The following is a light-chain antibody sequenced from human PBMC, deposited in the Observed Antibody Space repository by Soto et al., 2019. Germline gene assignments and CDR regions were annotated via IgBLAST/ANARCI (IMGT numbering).Light chain of an antibody. Sequence: RVRTQSPAILSVSPGERATLSCRASQSVGSNLAWYQQKPGQAPRLLIYGASTRATGIPARFSGSGSGTEFTLTISSLQSEDFAVYSCPHSNNWLIPFGQGTILEI. J-gene: IGKJ5*01. CDR3: PHSNNWLIP. V-gene: IGKV3-15*01. CDR1: QSVGSN. CDR2: GAS.